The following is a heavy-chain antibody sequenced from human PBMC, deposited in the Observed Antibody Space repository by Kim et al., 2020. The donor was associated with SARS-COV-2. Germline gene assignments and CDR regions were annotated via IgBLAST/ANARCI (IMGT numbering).Heavy chain of an antibody. CDR1: GFTFSSYS. CDR3: ASSPHTIFGVEGAFDI. D-gene: IGHD3-3*01. J-gene: IGHJ3*02. CDR2: ISSSSSYI. Sequence: GGSLRLSCAASGFTFSSYSMNWVRQAPGKGLEWVSSISSSSSYIYYADSVKGRFIISRDNAKNSLYLQMNSLRAEDTAVYYCASSPHTIFGVEGAFDIWGQGTMVTVSS. V-gene: IGHV3-21*01.